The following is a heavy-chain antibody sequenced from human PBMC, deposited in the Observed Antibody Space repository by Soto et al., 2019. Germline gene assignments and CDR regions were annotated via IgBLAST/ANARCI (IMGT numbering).Heavy chain of an antibody. V-gene: IGHV1-18*01. CDR2: ISAYNGNT. CDR1: GYTFTSYG. D-gene: IGHD3-22*01. CDR3: ARDSNYYDRPQKKYYYGMDV. J-gene: IGHJ6*02. Sequence: QVQLVQSGAEVKKPGASVKVSCKASGYTFTSYGISWVRQAPGQGLEWMGWISAYNGNTNYAQKLQGRVTMTTATSTGTAYMELRSLTSDDTAVYYCARDSNYYDRPQKKYYYGMDVWGQGTTVTVSS.